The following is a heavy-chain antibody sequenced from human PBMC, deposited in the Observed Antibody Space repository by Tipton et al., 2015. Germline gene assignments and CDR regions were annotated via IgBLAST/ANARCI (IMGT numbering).Heavy chain of an antibody. CDR2: MNPNSGKT. J-gene: IGHJ4*02. D-gene: IGHD3-10*01. V-gene: IGHV1-8*01. Sequence: QLVQSGAEVKKPGASVKVSCKASGYTFTTHDIHWVRQATGQGLEWVGWMNPNSGKTEYTERFQGRVTMTRDTSINTAYMELSSLRSDDTAVCYCARGDGSYSFDSWGQGSLVTVSS. CDR1: GYTFTTHD. CDR3: ARGDGSYSFDS.